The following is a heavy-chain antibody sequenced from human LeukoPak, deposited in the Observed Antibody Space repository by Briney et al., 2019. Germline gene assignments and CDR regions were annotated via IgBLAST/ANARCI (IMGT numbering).Heavy chain of an antibody. CDR2: IWYDGSNK. Sequence: GRSLRLSCAASGFTFSSYGMHWVRQAPGKGLEWVAVIWYDGSNKYYADSVKGRFTISRDNSKNTLYLQMNSLRAKDTAVYYCARDSGPPPTGQLPDYWGQGTLVTVSS. J-gene: IGHJ4*02. V-gene: IGHV3-33*01. CDR1: GFTFSSYG. D-gene: IGHD2-2*01. CDR3: ARDSGPPPTGQLPDY.